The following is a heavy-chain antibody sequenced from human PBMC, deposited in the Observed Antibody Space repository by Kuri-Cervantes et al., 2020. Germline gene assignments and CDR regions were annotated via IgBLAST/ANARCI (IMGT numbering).Heavy chain of an antibody. Sequence: SQTLSLTCAVYGGSFSGYYWSWIRQPPGKGLEWIGSIYYSGSTYYNPSLKSRVTISVDTSKNQFSLKLSSVTAADTAVYYCARLCILTGCDYWGQGTLVTVSS. V-gene: IGHV4-34*01. J-gene: IGHJ4*02. D-gene: IGHD3-9*01. CDR3: ARLCILTGCDY. CDR1: GGSFSGYY. CDR2: IYYSGST.